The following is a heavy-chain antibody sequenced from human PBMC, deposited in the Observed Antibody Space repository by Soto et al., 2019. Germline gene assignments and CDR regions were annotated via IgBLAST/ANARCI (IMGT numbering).Heavy chain of an antibody. CDR3: ARDHLRAITFGGVIVIGDYYYGMDV. V-gene: IGHV4-30-4*01. CDR1: GGSISSGDYY. Sequence: PSETLSLTCTVSGGSISSGDYYWSWIRQPPGKGLEWIGYIYYSGSTYYNPSLEGRVTISVDTSKNQFSLKLSSVTAADTAVYYCARDHLRAITFGGVIVIGDYYYGMDVWGQGTTVTVSS. J-gene: IGHJ6*02. CDR2: IYYSGST. D-gene: IGHD3-16*02.